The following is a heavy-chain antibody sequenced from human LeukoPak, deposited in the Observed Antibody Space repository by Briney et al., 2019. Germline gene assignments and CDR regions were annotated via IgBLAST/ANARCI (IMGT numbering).Heavy chain of an antibody. CDR3: AREAAMVMAGMDV. D-gene: IGHD5-18*01. V-gene: IGHV1-18*01. CDR2: ISAYNGNT. Sequence: ASVKVSCKASGYTFTSYGIGWVRQAPGQGLEWMGWISAYNGNTNYAQKLQGRVTMTTDTSTSTAYMALRSLRSDDTAVYYCAREAAMVMAGMDVWGQGTTGTVSS. J-gene: IGHJ6*02. CDR1: GYTFTSYG.